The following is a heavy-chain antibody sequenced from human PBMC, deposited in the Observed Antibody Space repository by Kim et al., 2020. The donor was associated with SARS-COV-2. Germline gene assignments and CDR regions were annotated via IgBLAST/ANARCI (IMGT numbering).Heavy chain of an antibody. Sequence: GGSLRLSCAASGFTFSSYDMHWVRQATGKGLQWVSAIGTAGDTYYPGAVKGRFTISRENAKNSLYLQMNSLRAGDTAVYYCARGGGAGGVDYWGQGTLVTVSS. D-gene: IGHD3-10*01. CDR3: ARGGGAGGVDY. J-gene: IGHJ4*02. V-gene: IGHV3-13*04. CDR2: IGTAGDT. CDR1: GFTFSSYD.